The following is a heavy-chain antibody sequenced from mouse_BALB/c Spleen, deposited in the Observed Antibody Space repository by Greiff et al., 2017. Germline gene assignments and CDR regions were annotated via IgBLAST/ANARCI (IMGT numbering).Heavy chain of an antibody. CDR3: AREELGRGGAMDY. J-gene: IGHJ4*01. D-gene: IGHD4-1*01. V-gene: IGHV2-9*02. CDR2: IWAGGST. CDR1: GFSLTSYG. Sequence: VKLLESGPGLVAPSQSLSITCTVSGFSLTSYGVHWVRQPPGKGLEWLGVIWAGGSTNYNSALMSRLSISKDNSKSQVFLKMNSLQTDDTAMYYCAREELGRGGAMDYWGQGTSVTVSS.